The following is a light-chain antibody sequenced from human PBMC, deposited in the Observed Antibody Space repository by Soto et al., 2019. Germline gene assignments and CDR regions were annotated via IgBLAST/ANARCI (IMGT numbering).Light chain of an antibody. CDR2: GAS. J-gene: IGKJ1*01. CDR1: QSVSSSY. CDR3: HQYGSSPPWP. Sequence: EIVLTQSPGTLTLSPGERATLSCRASQSVSSSYLAWYQQKPGQAPRLLIYGASSRATGIPDRFSGSGSGTDFTLTISRLEPEDVALYYCHQYGSSPPWPLGPGTKVDIK. V-gene: IGKV3-20*01.